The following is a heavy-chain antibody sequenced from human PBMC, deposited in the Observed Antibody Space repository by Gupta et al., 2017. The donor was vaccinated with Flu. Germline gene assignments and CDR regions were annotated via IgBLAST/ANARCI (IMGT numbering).Heavy chain of an antibody. D-gene: IGHD2-15*01. J-gene: IGHJ4*02. Sequence: EVQLLESGGGWVQPGGSLRLSCAASGFTFSSYAMSWARQAPGKGLEWVSAISGSGGSTYYADSVKGRFTISRDNSKNTLYLQMNSLRAEDTAVYYCAKVRVVVVAPLFDYWGQGTLVTVSS. V-gene: IGHV3-23*01. CDR1: GFTFSSYA. CDR2: ISGSGGST. CDR3: AKVRVVVVAPLFDY.